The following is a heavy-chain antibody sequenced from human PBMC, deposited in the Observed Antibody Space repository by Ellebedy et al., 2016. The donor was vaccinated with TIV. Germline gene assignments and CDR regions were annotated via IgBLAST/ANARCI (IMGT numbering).Heavy chain of an antibody. V-gene: IGHV3-74*01. Sequence: PGGSLRLSCAASGFTFSSYGMHWVRQAPGKGLVWVSRIDGDATTTNYANSVKGRFTTSRDNAKNTLYLQMNSLRAEDTAVYYCVRDNQHAFDTWGQGTMVTVSS. CDR3: VRDNQHAFDT. CDR2: IDGDATTT. D-gene: IGHD2-2*01. J-gene: IGHJ3*02. CDR1: GFTFSSYG.